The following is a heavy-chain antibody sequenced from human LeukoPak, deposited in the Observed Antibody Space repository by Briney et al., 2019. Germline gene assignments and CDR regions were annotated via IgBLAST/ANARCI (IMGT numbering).Heavy chain of an antibody. Sequence: SVKVSSMASGFTLTSSAVQWVRQARGQRLEWMAWIDVSSGNTNYAQKFQERVTITRDMSTSTAYMELSSLRSEDTAVYYCAAGIRGDCGSDCYPLFDAWGQGSLVTVSS. CDR3: AAGIRGDCGSDCYPLFDA. CDR2: IDVSSGNT. V-gene: IGHV1-58*01. CDR1: GFTLTSSA. D-gene: IGHD2-21*02. J-gene: IGHJ4*02.